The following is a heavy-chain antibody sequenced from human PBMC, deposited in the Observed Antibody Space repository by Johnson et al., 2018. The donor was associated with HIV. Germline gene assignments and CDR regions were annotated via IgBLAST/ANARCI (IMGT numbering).Heavy chain of an antibody. Sequence: QVQLVESGGGVVQPGRSLRLSCAASGFTLSRYGMHWVRQAPGKGLEWVAVISYDGSNKYYADSVKGRSTISRDNSKNTLYLQMNSLRPEDTAVYYCARDLVATSASLAFDMWGQGTMVTVSS. CDR3: ARDLVATSASLAFDM. J-gene: IGHJ3*02. CDR2: ISYDGSNK. V-gene: IGHV3-30*19. CDR1: GFTLSRYG. D-gene: IGHD2-15*01.